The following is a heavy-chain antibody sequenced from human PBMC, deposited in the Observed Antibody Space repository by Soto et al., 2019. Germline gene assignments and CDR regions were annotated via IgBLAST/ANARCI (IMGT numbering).Heavy chain of an antibody. CDR1: RDSISDYY. V-gene: IGHV4-4*07. J-gene: IGHJ4*02. CDR3: ARERREKIHDGYDIDY. CDR2: IYTSGST. D-gene: IGHD5-12*01. Sequence: SETLSLTCTVSRDSISDYYWSWIRQPAGRGLEWIGRIYTSGSTDYNPSLRTRVTISIDTSKNQFSLKVTSMTAADTAVYYCARERREKIHDGYDIDYWGQGXLVTVYS.